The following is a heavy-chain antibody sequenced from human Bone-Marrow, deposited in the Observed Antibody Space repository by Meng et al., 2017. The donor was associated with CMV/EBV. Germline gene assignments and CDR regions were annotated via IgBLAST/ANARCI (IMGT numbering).Heavy chain of an antibody. V-gene: IGHV5-51*01. D-gene: IGHD6-6*01. CDR3: ARHGVIASRPLRPHYYYYYGMDV. CDR2: IYPDDSDT. J-gene: IGHJ6*02. CDR1: GYSFSDYW. Sequence: GASLKISCKGSGYSFSDYWIGWVRQMPGKGLEWVGIIYPDDSDTRYSPSFQGHVTISADRSINSAYLQWSSLKASDTAVYYCARHGVIASRPLRPHYYYYYGMDVWGQGTSVTVSS.